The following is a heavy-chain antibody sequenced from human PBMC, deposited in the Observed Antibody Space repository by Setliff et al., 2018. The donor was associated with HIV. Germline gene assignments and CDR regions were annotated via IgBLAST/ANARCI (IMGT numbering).Heavy chain of an antibody. D-gene: IGHD2-21*01. Sequence: SETLSLTCTVSGGSISSNDYYWDWIRQPPGKGLEWIGSIHYSGITYCNPSLKSRVTISVDTSMNQFSLRLSSVTAADTALYHCARDRGGDGYMDSWGQGTLVTVSS. CDR3: ARDRGGDGYMDS. CDR2: IHYSGIT. V-gene: IGHV4-39*07. J-gene: IGHJ4*02. CDR1: GGSISSNDYY.